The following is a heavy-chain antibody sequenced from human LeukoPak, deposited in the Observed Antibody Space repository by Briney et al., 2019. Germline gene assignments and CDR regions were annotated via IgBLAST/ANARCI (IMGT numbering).Heavy chain of an antibody. V-gene: IGHV3-74*01. J-gene: IGHJ6*03. CDR2: INGDGRRA. CDR3: AREVEEVPAAMGVYYYYYMDV. D-gene: IGHD2-2*01. Sequence: GGSLILSCAASGFTFSSYWMHWVRQAPGKGLVWVSRINGDGRRANYAESVKGRFTISRDNAKNTLYLQMNSLRAEDTAVYYCAREVEEVPAAMGVYYYYYMDVWGKGTSVTVSS. CDR1: GFTFSSYW.